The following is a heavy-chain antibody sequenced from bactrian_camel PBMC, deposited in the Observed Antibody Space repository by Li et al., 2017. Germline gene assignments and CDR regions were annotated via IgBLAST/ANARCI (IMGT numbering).Heavy chain of an antibody. CDR2: IYTCGCST. J-gene: IGHJ4*01. CDR3: TKETEWVGYHEFAVH. Sequence: LRLSCAASGYTYSSDYMGWFRQAPGKEREGVALIYTCGCSTYYADSVKGRFIISRDNAKNTLYLQLDSLKTEDMAMYYCTKETEWVGYHEFAVHWGQGTQVTVS. D-gene: IGHD5*01. CDR1: GYTYSSDY. V-gene: IGHV3S28*01.